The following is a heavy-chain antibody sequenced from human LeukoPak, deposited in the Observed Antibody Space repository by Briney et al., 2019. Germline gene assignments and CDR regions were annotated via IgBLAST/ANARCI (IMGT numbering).Heavy chain of an antibody. CDR2: IKTDGSEK. J-gene: IGHJ5*02. D-gene: IGHD6-19*01. Sequence: PGGSLRLSSAASGFIYSDYWMSWVRQAPGKGLEWVANIKTDGSEKYYVDSVKGRFTISRDNAKNSLYLQMSSLRAEDTAVYYCARGGWRPDPWGQGTLVTVSS. CDR3: ARGGWRPDP. V-gene: IGHV3-7*01. CDR1: GFIYSDYW.